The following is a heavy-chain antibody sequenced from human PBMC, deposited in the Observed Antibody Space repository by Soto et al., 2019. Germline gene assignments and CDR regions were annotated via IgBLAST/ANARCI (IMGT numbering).Heavy chain of an antibody. CDR2: IIPILGIA. CDR1: GGTFSSYT. CDR3: ARGDFSVGSCRSHWYVP. D-gene: IGHD2-15*01. J-gene: IGHJ5*02. Sequence: GASVKVSCKASGGTFSSYTISWVRQAPGQGLEWMGRIIPILGIANDEQKFQGRVTITADKSTSTAYMELSSLRSEDTAVYYCARGDFSVGSCRSHWYVPWGHGRRVTVPS. V-gene: IGHV1-69*02.